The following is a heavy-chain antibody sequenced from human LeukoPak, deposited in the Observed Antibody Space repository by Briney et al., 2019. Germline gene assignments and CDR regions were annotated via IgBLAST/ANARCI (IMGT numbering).Heavy chain of an antibody. V-gene: IGHV3-23*01. CDR3: AKDHSGSYKRDWFDP. CDR2: ISGSGGST. D-gene: IGHD1-26*01. CDR1: GFTLSSYA. J-gene: IGHJ5*02. Sequence: GGSLRLSCAASGFTLSSYAMSWVRQAPGKGLEWVSAISGSGGSTYYADSVKGRFTISRDNSKNTLYLQMNSLRAEDTAVYYCAKDHSGSYKRDWFDPWGQGTLVTVSS.